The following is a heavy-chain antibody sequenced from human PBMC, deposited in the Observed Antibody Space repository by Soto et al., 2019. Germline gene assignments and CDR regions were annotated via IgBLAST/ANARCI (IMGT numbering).Heavy chain of an antibody. V-gene: IGHV3-49*03. Sequence: GGSLGLSCTASGFTFGDYAMSWFRQAPGKGLEWVGFIRSKAYGGTTEYAASVKGRFTISRDDSKSIAYLQMNSLKTEDTAVYYCTRDVPCIAPAGGCAFDIRGPGTMVTVS. J-gene: IGHJ3*02. CDR2: IRSKAYGGTT. D-gene: IGHD6-13*01. CDR3: TRDVPCIAPAGGCAFDI. CDR1: GFTFGDYA.